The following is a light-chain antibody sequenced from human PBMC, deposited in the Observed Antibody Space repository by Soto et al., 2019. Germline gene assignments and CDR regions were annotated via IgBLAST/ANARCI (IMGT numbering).Light chain of an antibody. CDR2: GAS. J-gene: IGKJ1*01. V-gene: IGKV3-15*01. CDR3: QQYNDWPPWT. CDR1: QSVGGS. Sequence: EIVMTQSPATMSVSPGERATLSCRASQSVGGSLAWYQQKPGQAPRLLIYGASTRATDIPARFSGSGSGTEFTLTISSLQSEDFAVYYCQQYNDWPPWTFGQGTKVESK.